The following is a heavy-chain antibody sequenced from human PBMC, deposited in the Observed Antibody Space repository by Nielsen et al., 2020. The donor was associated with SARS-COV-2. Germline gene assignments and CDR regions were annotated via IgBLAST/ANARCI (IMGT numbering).Heavy chain of an antibody. CDR3: ARASSGVTHPYHLDY. Sequence: GESLKISCESSGYSFNNFWIAWVRQMPGKGLEWMGIVYPGDYDTRYSPAFRGQVTISVDRSTSTAYLQWSRLKDSDAALYFCARASSGVTHPYHLDYWGQGTLVTISS. CDR1: GYSFNNFW. D-gene: IGHD3-10*01. CDR2: VYPGDYDT. V-gene: IGHV5-51*01. J-gene: IGHJ4*02.